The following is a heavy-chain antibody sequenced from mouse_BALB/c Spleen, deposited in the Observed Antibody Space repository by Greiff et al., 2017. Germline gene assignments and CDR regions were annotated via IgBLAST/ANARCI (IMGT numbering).Heavy chain of an antibody. CDR2: IHYSGST. CDR1: GYSITSGYS. V-gene: IGHV3-1*02. Sequence: EVKLEESGPDLVKPSQSLSLTCTVTGYSITSGYSWHWIRQFPGNKLEWMGYIHYSGSTNYNPSLKSRISITRDTSKNQFFLQLNSVTTEDTATYYCAWGTGDRYDADAMDYWGQGTSVTVSS. CDR3: AWGTGDRYDADAMDY. D-gene: IGHD2-14*01. J-gene: IGHJ4*01.